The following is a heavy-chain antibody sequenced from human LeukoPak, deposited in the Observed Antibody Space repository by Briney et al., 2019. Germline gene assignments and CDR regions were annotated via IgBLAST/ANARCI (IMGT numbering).Heavy chain of an antibody. CDR2: IYPGDSDT. V-gene: IGHV5-51*01. CDR1: GYSFTTFW. J-gene: IGHJ4*02. D-gene: IGHD3-22*01. CDR3: ARGDDSSGYYQIDY. Sequence: GESLKISCNGSGYSFTTFWIGWVRQMTGKGLEWMGLIYPGDSDTRYSPSFQGQVTISADKSITTAYLQWNSLKASDTAMYYCARGDDSSGYYQIDYWGQGTLVTVSS.